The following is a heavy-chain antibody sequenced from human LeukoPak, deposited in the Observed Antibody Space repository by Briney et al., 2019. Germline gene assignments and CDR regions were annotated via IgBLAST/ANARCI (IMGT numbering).Heavy chain of an antibody. Sequence: ASVKVSCKASGYTFAGYYIHWVRQAPGQGLEWMGWINPNSGGTNYAQKFQGRVTMTRDTSISTAYMELSRLTSDDTAVYYCARDAIVRDYSNSDYWGQGTLVTVSS. CDR3: ARDAIVRDYSNSDY. D-gene: IGHD4-11*01. CDR2: INPNSGGT. V-gene: IGHV1-2*02. J-gene: IGHJ4*02. CDR1: GYTFAGYY.